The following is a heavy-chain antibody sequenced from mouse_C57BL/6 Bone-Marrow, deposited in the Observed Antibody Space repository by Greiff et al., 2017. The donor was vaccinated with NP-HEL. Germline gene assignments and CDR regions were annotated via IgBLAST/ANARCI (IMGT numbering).Heavy chain of an antibody. J-gene: IGHJ2*01. CDR2: IYPRSGNT. CDR1: GYTFTSYG. D-gene: IGHD2-12*01. V-gene: IGHV1-81*01. CDR3: ARPYYNKVDY. Sequence: VQLQESGAELARPGASVKLSCKASGYTFTSYGISWVKQRTGQGLEWIGEIYPRSGNTYYNEKFKGKATLTADKSASTAYMELRSLTSEDAAVYFCARPYYNKVDYWGQGTTLTVSS.